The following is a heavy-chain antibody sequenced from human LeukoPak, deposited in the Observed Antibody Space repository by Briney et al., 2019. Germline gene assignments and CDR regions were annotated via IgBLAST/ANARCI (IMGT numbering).Heavy chain of an antibody. D-gene: IGHD2-2*01. Sequence: SETLSLTCAVYGGSFSGYYWSWIRQHPGKGLEWIGYIYYSGSTYYNPSLKSRVTISVDTSKNQFSLKLSSVTAADTAVYYCARDPGGGYCSSTSCPVDGMDVWGQGTTVTVSS. CDR1: GGSFSGYY. J-gene: IGHJ6*02. CDR3: ARDPGGGYCSSTSCPVDGMDV. V-gene: IGHV4-31*11. CDR2: IYYSGST.